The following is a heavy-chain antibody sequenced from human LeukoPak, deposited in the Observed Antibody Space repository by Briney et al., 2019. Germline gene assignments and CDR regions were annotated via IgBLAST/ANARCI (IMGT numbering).Heavy chain of an antibody. CDR3: ARLIDYGDYRY. J-gene: IGHJ4*02. V-gene: IGHV3-53*01. CDR2: IYSGGST. CDR1: GFTVSSNY. D-gene: IGHD4-17*01. Sequence: GGSLRLSCAASGFTVSSNYMSWVRQAPGKGLEWVSVIYSGGSTYYADSVKGRFTISRDNSKNTLYLQMNSLRAEDTAVYYCARLIDYGDYRYWGQGTLVAVSS.